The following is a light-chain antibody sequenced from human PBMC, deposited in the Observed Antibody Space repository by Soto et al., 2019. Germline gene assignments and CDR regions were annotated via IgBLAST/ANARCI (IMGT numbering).Light chain of an antibody. V-gene: IGKV3-20*01. J-gene: IGKJ1*01. Sequence: EIVISQSPATLSLSTGERATLSCGASQSFTSNYLAWYQQKPGQAPRLLIYGASTRATGIPDRFSGSGSGTDFTLTISRLEPEDFAVYYCHQYGSSPRTFGQGTKVDI. CDR3: HQYGSSPRT. CDR2: GAS. CDR1: QSFTSNY.